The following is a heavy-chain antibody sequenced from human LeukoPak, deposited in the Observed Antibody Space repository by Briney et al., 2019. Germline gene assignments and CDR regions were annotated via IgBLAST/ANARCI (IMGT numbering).Heavy chain of an antibody. V-gene: IGHV4-59*08. CDR1: GGSISSYY. J-gene: IGHJ6*02. Sequence: SETLSLTCTVSGGSISSYYWSWIRQPPGKGLEWIGYIYYSGSTNYNPSPKSRVTISVDTSKNQFSLKLSSVTAADTAVYYCARLGVKGIAVAGSHHRDYYGMDVWGQGTTVTVSS. D-gene: IGHD6-19*01. CDR2: IYYSGST. CDR3: ARLGVKGIAVAGSHHRDYYGMDV.